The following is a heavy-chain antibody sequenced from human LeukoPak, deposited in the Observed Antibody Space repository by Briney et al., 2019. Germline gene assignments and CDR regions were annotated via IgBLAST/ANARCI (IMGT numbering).Heavy chain of an antibody. V-gene: IGHV4-30-4*01. CDR1: GGSISSGDYY. D-gene: IGHD7-27*01. CDR2: IYYSGST. CDR3: ARALISPWGFVYYFDY. J-gene: IGHJ4*02. Sequence: SETLSLTCTVSGGSISSGDYYWSWIRQPPGKGLEWIGYIYYSGSTYYNPSLKSRVTISVDTSKNQFSLKLSSVTAADTAVYYCARALISPWGFVYYFDYWGQGTPVTVSS.